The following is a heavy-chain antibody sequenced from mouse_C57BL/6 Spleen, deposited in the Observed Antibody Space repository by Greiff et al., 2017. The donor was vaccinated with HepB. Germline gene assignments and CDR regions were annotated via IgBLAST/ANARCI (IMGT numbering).Heavy chain of an antibody. D-gene: IGHD1-1*01. V-gene: IGHV1-72*01. Sequence: QVQLQQSGAELVKPGASVKLSCKASGYTFTSYWMHWVKQRPGRGLEWIGRIDPNSGGTKYNEKFKSKATLTVDKPSSTAYMQLSSLTSEDSAVYYCAREGRTVVAPYWYFDVWGTGTTVTVSS. CDR1: GYTFTSYW. J-gene: IGHJ1*03. CDR3: AREGRTVVAPYWYFDV. CDR2: IDPNSGGT.